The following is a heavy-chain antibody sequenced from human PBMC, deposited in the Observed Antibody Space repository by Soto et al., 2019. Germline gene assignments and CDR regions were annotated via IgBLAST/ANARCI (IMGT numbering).Heavy chain of an antibody. J-gene: IGHJ4*02. Sequence: GSGPTLVNPTQTLTLTCTFSGFSLTTGGVGVGWIRQPPGKALEWLAVIYSNGDKRYSPSVTNRVIITKDTAENQVVLTMTNMDPADTATYYCAHRRTATNTWYFDYWGQGTQVTVSS. CDR3: AHRRTATNTWYFDY. D-gene: IGHD1-26*01. CDR2: IYSNGDK. CDR1: GFSLTTGGVG. V-gene: IGHV2-5*01.